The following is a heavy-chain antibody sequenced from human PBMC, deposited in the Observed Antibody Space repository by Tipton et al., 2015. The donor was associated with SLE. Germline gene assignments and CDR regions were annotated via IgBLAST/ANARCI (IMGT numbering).Heavy chain of an antibody. J-gene: IGHJ4*02. V-gene: IGHV4-34*01. Sequence: TLSLTCAVYGGSFSGYYWSWIRQPPGKGLEWIGEINHSGSTNYNPSLKSRVTISVDRSKNQFSLKLSSVTAADTAVYYCARVKDNGWLPFDYWGQGTLVTVSS. CDR2: INHSGST. CDR1: GGSFSGYY. D-gene: IGHD6-19*01. CDR3: ARVKDNGWLPFDY.